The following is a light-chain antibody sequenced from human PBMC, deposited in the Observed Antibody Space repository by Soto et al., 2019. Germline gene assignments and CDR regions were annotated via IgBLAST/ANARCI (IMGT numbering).Light chain of an antibody. CDR3: QKFNAVPT. CDR2: AAS. Sequence: DIQMTQSPSSLSASVGDRVTITCRASQAINNYLAWYQQKPGKVPTLLISAASTLQSGVPSRFGGSGSGTDFTPTISSLQPEDVATYYCQKFNAVPTFGGGTKVEI. J-gene: IGKJ4*01. CDR1: QAINNY. V-gene: IGKV1-27*01.